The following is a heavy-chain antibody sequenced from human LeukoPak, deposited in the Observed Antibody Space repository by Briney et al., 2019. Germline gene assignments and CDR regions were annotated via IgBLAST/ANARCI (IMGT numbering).Heavy chain of an antibody. Sequence: ASVKVSCKASGGTFSSYAISWVRQAPGQGLEWMGGIIPILGTANYAQKFQGRVTITADKSTSTAYMELSSLRSEDTAVYYCAALPPGYCSGGSCSIGGNWFDPWGQGTLVTVSS. CDR2: IIPILGTA. J-gene: IGHJ5*02. D-gene: IGHD2-15*01. CDR1: GGTFSSYA. V-gene: IGHV1-69*06. CDR3: AALPPGYCSGGSCSIGGNWFDP.